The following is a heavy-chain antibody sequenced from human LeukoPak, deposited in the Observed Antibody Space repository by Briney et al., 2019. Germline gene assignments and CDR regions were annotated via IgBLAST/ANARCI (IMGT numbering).Heavy chain of an antibody. CDR2: INHSGSS. V-gene: IGHV4-34*01. CDR1: GGPFSRYY. J-gene: IGHJ1*01. CDR3: ARGEDGDYYFQH. D-gene: IGHD4-17*01. Sequence: SEPQSLTCAVYGGPFSRYYWSWIRQPPGKGREWIGEINHSGSSNYNPSLKSRVTISVDTSKSQFSLKLSSVTAADTAVYYCARGEDGDYYFQHWGQGTLVTVSS.